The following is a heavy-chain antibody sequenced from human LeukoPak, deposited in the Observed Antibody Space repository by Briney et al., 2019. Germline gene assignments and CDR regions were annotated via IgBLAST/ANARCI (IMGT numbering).Heavy chain of an antibody. J-gene: IGHJ4*02. Sequence: SETLSLTCTVSGGSISSSSYYWGWIRQPPGKGLEWIGSIYYSGSTYYNPSLKSRVTISVDTSKNQFSLKLSSVPAADTAVYYCAREESSSRIDYWGQGTLVTVSS. D-gene: IGHD6-13*01. CDR1: GGSISSSSYY. CDR2: IYYSGST. V-gene: IGHV4-39*07. CDR3: AREESSSRIDY.